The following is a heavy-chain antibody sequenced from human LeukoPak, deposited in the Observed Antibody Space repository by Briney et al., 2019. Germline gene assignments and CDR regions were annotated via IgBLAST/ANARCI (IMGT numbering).Heavy chain of an antibody. CDR2: IYYRGST. Sequence: ASETLSLTCTVSGGSISSDYWSWIRQPPGKGLEWIGYIYYRGSTNYNPSLKSRVTISVDTSKNQFSLKLSSVTAADTAVYYCARLSGYSSGHYYSDYWGQGTLATVSS. J-gene: IGHJ4*02. CDR3: ARLSGYSSGHYYSDY. V-gene: IGHV4-59*01. CDR1: GGSISSDY. D-gene: IGHD3-22*01.